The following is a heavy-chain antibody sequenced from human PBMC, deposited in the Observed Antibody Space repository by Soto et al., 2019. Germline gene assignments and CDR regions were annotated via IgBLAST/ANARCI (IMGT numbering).Heavy chain of an antibody. J-gene: IGHJ3*02. V-gene: IGHV4-34*01. CDR3: ARGETRNDAFDI. CDR2: INHSGST. Sequence: QVQLQQWGAGLLKPSETLSLTCAVYGGSFSGYYWSWVRQPPGKGLEWIGEINHSGSTNYNPSLKSRVTLSVDTSKNQFSLKLSSVTAADTAVYYCARGETRNDAFDIWGQGTMVTVSS. CDR1: GGSFSGYY.